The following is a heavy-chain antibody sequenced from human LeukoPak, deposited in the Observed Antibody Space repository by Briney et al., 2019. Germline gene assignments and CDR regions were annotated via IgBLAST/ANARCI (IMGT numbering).Heavy chain of an antibody. V-gene: IGHV3-74*01. Sequence: GGSLRLSCAASGFTFSSYWMHWVRQAPGKGLVWVSRINSDGSSTGYADSVKGRFTISRDNAKNTLYLQMNSLRAEDTAVYYCARTPAGWYIDYWGQGTLVTVSS. CDR2: INSDGSST. CDR1: GFTFSSYW. J-gene: IGHJ4*02. D-gene: IGHD6-19*01. CDR3: ARTPAGWYIDY.